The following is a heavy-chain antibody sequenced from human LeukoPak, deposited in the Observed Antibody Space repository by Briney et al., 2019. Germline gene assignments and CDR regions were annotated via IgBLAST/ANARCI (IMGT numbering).Heavy chain of an antibody. D-gene: IGHD3-22*01. CDR1: GFTFSSYG. J-gene: IGHJ6*02. V-gene: IGHV3-30*03. CDR2: ISYDGSNK. Sequence: GGSLRLSCAASGFTFSSYGMHWVRQAPGKGLEWVAVISYDGSNKYYADSVKGRFTISRDNSKNTLYLQMNSLRAEDTAVYYCARDLDYYDSSGYYKYYYYGMDVWGQGTTVTVSS. CDR3: ARDLDYYDSSGYYKYYYYGMDV.